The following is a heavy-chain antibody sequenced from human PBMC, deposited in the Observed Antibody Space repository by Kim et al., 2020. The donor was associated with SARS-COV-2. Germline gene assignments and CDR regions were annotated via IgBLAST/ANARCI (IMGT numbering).Heavy chain of an antibody. CDR1: GGSFSGYY. CDR3: ARGPVRIGFYYDYGMDV. J-gene: IGHJ6*02. V-gene: IGHV4-34*01. D-gene: IGHD3-22*01. Sequence: SETLSLTCAVYGGSFSGYYWTWIRQPPGKGLEWIGEINHSGSTHYNPSLKSRVTISVDTSKNQFSLKLRSVTAADTAVYYCARGPVRIGFYYDYGMDVWGQGTTVTVSS. CDR2: INHSGST.